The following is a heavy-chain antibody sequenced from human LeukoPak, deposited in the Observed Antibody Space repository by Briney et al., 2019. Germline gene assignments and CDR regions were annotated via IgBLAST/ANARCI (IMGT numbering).Heavy chain of an antibody. CDR2: IKSKTDGGTT. V-gene: IGHV3-15*01. CDR1: GFTFSSYE. J-gene: IGHJ3*02. CDR3: TTGGAYYDSSGYVWGAFDI. D-gene: IGHD3-22*01. Sequence: GGSLRLSCAASGFTFSSYEMNWVRQAPGKGLEWVGRIKSKTDGGTTDYAAPVKGRFTISRDDSKNTLYLQMNSLKTEDTAVYYCTTGGAYYDSSGYVWGAFDIWGQGTMVTVSS.